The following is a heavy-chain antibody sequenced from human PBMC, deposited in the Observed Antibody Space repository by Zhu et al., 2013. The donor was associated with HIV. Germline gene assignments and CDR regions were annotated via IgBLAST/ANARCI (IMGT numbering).Heavy chain of an antibody. J-gene: IGHJ3*01. D-gene: IGHD3-10*01. Sequence: VNVSCKASGYTFTGYYMHWVRQAPGQGLEWMGWINPYNGATSSAQNFRGRVTMTRDTSLSTAYMELTSLTSDDTGVYYCARDPLIKISGNALDVWGQGTMVTVSS. V-gene: IGHV1-2*02. CDR1: GYTFTGYY. CDR2: INPYNGAT. CDR3: ARDPLIKISGNALDV.